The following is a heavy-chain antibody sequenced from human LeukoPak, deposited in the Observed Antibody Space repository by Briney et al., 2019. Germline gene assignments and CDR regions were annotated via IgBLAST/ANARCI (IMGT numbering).Heavy chain of an antibody. CDR2: IYYSGST. J-gene: IGHJ4*02. D-gene: IGHD6-13*01. CDR1: GGSINSYY. V-gene: IGHV4-59*01. Sequence: SETLSLTCTVSGGSINSYYWSWIRQPPGKGLEWIGYIYYSGSTNYNPSLKSRVTISVDTSKNQFSLKLSSVTAADTAVYYCASIAAAVSFDYWGQGTLVTVSS. CDR3: ASIAAAVSFDY.